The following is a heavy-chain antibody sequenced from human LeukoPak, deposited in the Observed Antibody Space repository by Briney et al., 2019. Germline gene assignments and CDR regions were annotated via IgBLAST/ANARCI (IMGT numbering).Heavy chain of an antibody. D-gene: IGHD2-15*01. CDR2: IYYSGST. V-gene: IGHV4-39*01. J-gene: IGHJ4*02. CDR3: AILLRVVPAYYFDY. Sequence: PSETLSLTCTVSGGSISSSSYYWGWIRQPPGKGLEWIGNIYYSGSTYYNPSLKSRVTISVDTSKNQFSLKLSSVTAADTAVYYCAILLRVVPAYYFDYWGQGTLVTVSS. CDR1: GGSISSSSYY.